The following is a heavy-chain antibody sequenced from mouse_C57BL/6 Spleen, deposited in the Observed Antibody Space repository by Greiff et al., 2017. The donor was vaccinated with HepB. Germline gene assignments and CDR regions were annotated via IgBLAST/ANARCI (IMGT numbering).Heavy chain of an antibody. CDR3: ARGDDGYYGGFLYYYAMDD. D-gene: IGHD2-3*01. V-gene: IGHV1-55*01. CDR1: GYTFTSYW. Sequence: VQLQQPGAELVQPGASVKMSCKASGYTFTSYWITWVKQRPGHGLAWIGDIYPGSGSTNYNEKFKCKATLTVDTSSSTAYMQLSSLTSEDSAVYYCARGDDGYYGGFLYYYAMDDWGQGTSVTVSS. J-gene: IGHJ4*01. CDR2: IYPGSGST.